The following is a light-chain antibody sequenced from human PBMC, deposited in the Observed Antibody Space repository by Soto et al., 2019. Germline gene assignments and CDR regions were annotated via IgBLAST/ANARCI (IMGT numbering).Light chain of an antibody. CDR3: SSYTSSSFYV. V-gene: IGLV2-14*01. CDR1: SSDVGGYNY. Sequence: QSAPTQPASVSGSPGQSITISCTGTSSDVGGYNYVSWYQQHPGKAPKLMIYDVSNRPSGVSNRFSGSKSGNTASLTISGLQAEDEADYYCSSYTSSSFYVFGTGTKLTVL. J-gene: IGLJ1*01. CDR2: DVS.